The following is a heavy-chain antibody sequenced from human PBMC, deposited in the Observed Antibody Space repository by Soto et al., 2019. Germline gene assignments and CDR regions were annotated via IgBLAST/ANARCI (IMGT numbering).Heavy chain of an antibody. Sequence: ASVKVCWEDSGNSLTEISMQWGRQAPGKRIEWMGGFDPEDGETIYAQKVQGRVTMTEDTSTDTAYMELSSLRSEDTAVYYCATDRTTGTTPRGFDPWGQGTLVTVSS. J-gene: IGHJ5*02. D-gene: IGHD1-1*01. CDR3: ATDRTTGTTPRGFDP. CDR1: GNSLTEIS. V-gene: IGHV1-24*01. CDR2: FDPEDGET.